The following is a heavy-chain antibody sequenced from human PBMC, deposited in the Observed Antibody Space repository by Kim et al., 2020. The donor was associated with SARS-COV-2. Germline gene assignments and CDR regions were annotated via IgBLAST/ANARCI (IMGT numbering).Heavy chain of an antibody. CDR3: ANLCGSGPFDY. J-gene: IGHJ4*02. V-gene: IGHV3-30*18. D-gene: IGHD3-10*01. CDR2: ISYDGSNK. CDR1: GFTFSSYG. Sequence: GGSLRLSCAASGFTFSSYGMHWVRQAPGKGLEWVAVISYDGSNKYYADSVKGRFTISRDNSKNTLYLQMNSLRAEDTAVYYCANLCGSGPFDYWGQGTLVTVSS.